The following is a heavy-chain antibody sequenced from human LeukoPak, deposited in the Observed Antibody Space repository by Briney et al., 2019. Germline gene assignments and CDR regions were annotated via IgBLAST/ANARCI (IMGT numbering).Heavy chain of an antibody. J-gene: IGHJ4*02. CDR1: GFAFSSYY. V-gene: IGHV3-30*18. D-gene: IGHD2-15*01. Sequence: GGSLRLSCVGSGFAFSSYYMHWVRQAPDTGLEWVGVMSYDETTENYADSAQGRFTVSRDKSKNTLYLQMSSLRTDDTAVYYCGKDIAYAPDYWGQGTLVTVSS. CDR3: GKDIAYAPDY. CDR2: MSYDETTE.